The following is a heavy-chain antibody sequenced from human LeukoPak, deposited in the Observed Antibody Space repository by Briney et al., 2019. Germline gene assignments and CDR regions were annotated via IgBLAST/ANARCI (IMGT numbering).Heavy chain of an antibody. J-gene: IGHJ4*02. Sequence: GGSLRLSCAASGFTFSDYYMSWIRQAPGKGLEWVSYVSSSGSTIYYADSVKGRFTISRDNAKNSLYLQMNSLRAEDTAVYYCARVWADYLVTYWGQGTLVTVSS. D-gene: IGHD4-11*01. CDR3: ARVWADYLVTY. V-gene: IGHV3-11*01. CDR2: VSSSGSTI. CDR1: GFTFSDYY.